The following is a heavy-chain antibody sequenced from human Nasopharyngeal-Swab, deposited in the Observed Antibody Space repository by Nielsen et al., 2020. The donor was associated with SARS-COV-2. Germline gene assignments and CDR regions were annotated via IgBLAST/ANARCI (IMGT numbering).Heavy chain of an antibody. CDR1: GFTFSSCA. V-gene: IGHV3-23*01. D-gene: IGHD3-3*01. CDR3: AKAFRHNYDYWSGYFTN. Sequence: GESLKISCVASGFTFSSCAMSWVRQAPGKGLQWLSTISGSGHRTYYADSVKGRFTISRDNSQNTLYLQMNSLRAEDTAVYYCAKAFRHNYDYWSGYFTNWGQGTLVTVSS. CDR2: ISGSGHRT. J-gene: IGHJ4*02.